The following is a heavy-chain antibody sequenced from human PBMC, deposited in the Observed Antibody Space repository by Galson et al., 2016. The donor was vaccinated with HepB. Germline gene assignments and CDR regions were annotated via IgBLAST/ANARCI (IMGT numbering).Heavy chain of an antibody. Sequence: SLRLSCAASGFNFDEFSMHWVRQAPGKGLEWVSGISRKSGDMPYADSVKGRFTISRDNAKNSVYLQMNSVTTEDTALYYCAKEKDSFQVQTPPDAFDVWGQGTMVTVSS. CDR3: AKEKDSFQVQTPPDAFDV. J-gene: IGHJ3*01. CDR2: ISRKSGDM. V-gene: IGHV3-9*01. CDR1: GFNFDEFS. D-gene: IGHD4-11*01.